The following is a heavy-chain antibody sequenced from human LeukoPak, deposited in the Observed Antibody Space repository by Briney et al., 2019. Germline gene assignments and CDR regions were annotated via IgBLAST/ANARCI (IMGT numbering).Heavy chain of an antibody. Sequence: TGGSLRLSCAASGFTSSSYAMSWVRQAPGKGLEWVSAISGSGGSTYYADSVKGRFTISRDNSKNTLYLQMNSLRAEDTAVYYCAKFLMKTTREYLDCWGQGTLVTVSS. V-gene: IGHV3-23*01. J-gene: IGHJ4*02. CDR1: GFTSSSYA. CDR3: AKFLMKTTREYLDC. D-gene: IGHD1-1*01. CDR2: ISGSGGST.